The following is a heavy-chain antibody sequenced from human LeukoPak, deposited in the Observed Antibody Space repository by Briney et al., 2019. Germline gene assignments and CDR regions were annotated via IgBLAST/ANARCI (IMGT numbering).Heavy chain of an antibody. CDR3: ASNLMSAAALNY. V-gene: IGHV4-39*01. Sequence: WVRQPPGKGLEWIGSIYYSGSTYYNPSLKSRVTISVDTSKNQFSLKLRSVTAADTAVYYCASNLMSAAALNYWGQGTLVTVSS. D-gene: IGHD6-13*01. J-gene: IGHJ4*02. CDR2: IYYSGST.